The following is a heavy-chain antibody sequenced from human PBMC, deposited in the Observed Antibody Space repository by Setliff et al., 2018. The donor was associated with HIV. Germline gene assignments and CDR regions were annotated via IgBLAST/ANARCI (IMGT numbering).Heavy chain of an antibody. CDR3: ARGVRDNSGWSSYYFDY. V-gene: IGHV4-34*01. J-gene: IGHJ4*02. Sequence: SETLSLTCAVYGGSFSGYYWSWIRQPPGKGLEWIGEVTHSGRTYYNPSLESRVTTSVDTSKKQFSLRLTSVTAADTAVYYCARGVRDNSGWSSYYFDYWGQGTLVTVS. CDR2: VTHSGRT. CDR1: GGSFSGYY. D-gene: IGHD6-19*01.